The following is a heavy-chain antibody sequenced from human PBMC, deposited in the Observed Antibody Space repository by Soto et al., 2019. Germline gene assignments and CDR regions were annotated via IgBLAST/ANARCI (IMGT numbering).Heavy chain of an antibody. D-gene: IGHD1-1*01. CDR3: ASHDPGARFDP. J-gene: IGHJ5*02. CDR2: INPNNGAT. V-gene: IGHV1-2*02. CDR1: GFIFNNYA. Sequence: ASVKVSCKAFGFIFNNYAISWVRQAPGQGLEWMGWINPNNGATHYGLSFQGRVTMTRDTSISTAYMELSSLRSDDTAVYYCASHDPGARFDPWGQGTLVTVSS.